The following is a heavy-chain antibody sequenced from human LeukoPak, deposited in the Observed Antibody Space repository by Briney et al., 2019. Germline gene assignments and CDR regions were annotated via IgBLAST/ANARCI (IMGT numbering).Heavy chain of an antibody. Sequence: PSETLSLTCTVSGGSISSSSYYWGWIRQPPGKGLEWIGYIYYSGSTNYNPSLKSRVTISVDTSKNQFSLKLSSVTAADTAVYYCARVGYYYDSSGYYFFDYWGQGTLVTVSS. J-gene: IGHJ4*02. CDR3: ARVGYYYDSSGYYFFDY. D-gene: IGHD3-22*01. V-gene: IGHV4-61*05. CDR2: IYYSGST. CDR1: GGSISSSSYY.